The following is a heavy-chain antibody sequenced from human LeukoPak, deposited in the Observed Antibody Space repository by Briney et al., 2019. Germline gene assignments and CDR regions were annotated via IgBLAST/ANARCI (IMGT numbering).Heavy chain of an antibody. J-gene: IGHJ4*02. CDR2: IYYSGST. CDR3: ARGASGSSSFIDY. CDR1: GGSISSSNYY. V-gene: IGHV4-39*01. Sequence: SETLSLTCTVSGGSISSSNYYWGWIRHPPGKGLEWIGSIYYSGSTYYNPSLKSRVTISVDTSKNQFSLKLSSVTAADTAVYYCARGASGSSSFIDYWGQGTLVTVSS. D-gene: IGHD6-13*01.